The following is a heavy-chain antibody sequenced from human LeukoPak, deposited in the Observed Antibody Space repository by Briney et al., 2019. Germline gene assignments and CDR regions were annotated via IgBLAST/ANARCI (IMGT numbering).Heavy chain of an antibody. CDR2: IYYSGST. D-gene: IGHD6-19*01. CDR1: GGSISSGGDY. CDR3: ARAVDGSDAFDI. V-gene: IGHV4-31*03. J-gene: IGHJ3*02. Sequence: PSETLSLTCTVSGGSISSGGDYWSWIRQHPGKGLEWIGYIYYSGSTYYNPSLKSRVAISVDTSKNQFSLKLCSVTAADTAVYYCARAVDGSDAFDIWGQGTMVTVSS.